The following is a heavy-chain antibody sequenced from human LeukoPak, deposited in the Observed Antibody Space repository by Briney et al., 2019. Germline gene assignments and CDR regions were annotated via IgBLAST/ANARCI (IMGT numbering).Heavy chain of an antibody. CDR2: MNPNSGNT. CDR1: GYTFTSYD. Sequence: GASVKVSCKASGYTFTSYDINWVRQATGQGLEWMGWMNPNSGNTGYAQEFQGRVTMTRNTSISTAYMELSSLRSEDTAVYYCARGRTIAAAGNPGSYWGQGTLVTVSS. V-gene: IGHV1-8*01. D-gene: IGHD6-13*01. CDR3: ARGRTIAAAGNPGSY. J-gene: IGHJ4*02.